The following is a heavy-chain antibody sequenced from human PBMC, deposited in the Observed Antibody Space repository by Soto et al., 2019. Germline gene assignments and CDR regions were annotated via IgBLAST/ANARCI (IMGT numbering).Heavy chain of an antibody. CDR1: GGSISSGDYY. Sequence: QVQLQESGPGLVKPSQTLSLTCTVSGGSISSGDYYWSWIRQPPGKGLGWIGYIYYSGSTYYNPSLKSRVTISVDTSKNQFSLKLSSVTAADTAVYYCARGPYRGLRTMVRGVQRMFDYWGQGTLVTVSS. V-gene: IGHV4-30-4*01. CDR3: ARGPYRGLRTMVRGVQRMFDY. D-gene: IGHD3-10*01. CDR2: IYYSGST. J-gene: IGHJ4*02.